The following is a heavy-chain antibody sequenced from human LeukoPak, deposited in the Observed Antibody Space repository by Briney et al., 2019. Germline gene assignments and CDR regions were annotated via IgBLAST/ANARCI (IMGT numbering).Heavy chain of an antibody. J-gene: IGHJ4*02. CDR2: ISSSSSTI. V-gene: IGHV3-48*01. Sequence: GGSLRLSCVASGFTFSSYSMNWVRQAPGKGLEWVSYISSSSSTIYYADSVKGRFTISRDNAKNSLYLHMNSLTAEDTAEYYLSKGDAVWGQGTLVTVSS. CDR3: SKGDAV. D-gene: IGHD2-21*02. CDR1: GFTFSSYS.